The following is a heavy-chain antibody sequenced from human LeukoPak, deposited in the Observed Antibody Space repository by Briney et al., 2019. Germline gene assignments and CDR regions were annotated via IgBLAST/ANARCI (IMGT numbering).Heavy chain of an antibody. CDR3: AKDMELAS. Sequence: PGGSLRLSCAASGFTFKNYGMSWVRQAPGKGLEWVSDISGTGANTYYADSVKGRFTISRDNSKNTLYLQMNNLRGEDTAEYYCAKDMELASWGQGTLVTVSS. CDR1: GFTFKNYG. J-gene: IGHJ5*02. V-gene: IGHV3-23*01. D-gene: IGHD1-26*01. CDR2: ISGTGANT.